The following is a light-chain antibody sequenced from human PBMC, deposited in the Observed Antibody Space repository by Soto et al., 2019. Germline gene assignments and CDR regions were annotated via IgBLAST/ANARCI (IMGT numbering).Light chain of an antibody. J-gene: IGLJ2*01. V-gene: IGLV2-14*01. Sequence: QSALTQPASVSGSPGQSITISCTGTSSDVGGYNYVSWYQQHPGKAPKLMIYDVSNRPTGVSNRFSGSKSGNTASLTISGIPAEDEADYYCSSYTSSSTIVVFGGGTKLTFL. CDR2: DVS. CDR3: SSYTSSSTIVV. CDR1: SSDVGGYNY.